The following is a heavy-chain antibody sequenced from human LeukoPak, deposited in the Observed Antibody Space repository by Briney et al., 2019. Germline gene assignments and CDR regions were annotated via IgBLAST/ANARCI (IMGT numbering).Heavy chain of an antibody. CDR1: GVSISSGSYY. CDR3: ARASDTAMVIRLSDDWFDP. J-gene: IGHJ5*02. D-gene: IGHD5-18*01. V-gene: IGHV4-61*02. Sequence: PSETLSLTCTVSGVSISSGSYYWRWIRQPAGKGLEWIGRIYTSGSTNYNPSLKSRVTISVDTSKNQFSLKLSSVTAADTAVYYCARASDTAMVIRLSDDWFDPWGQGTLVTVSS. CDR2: IYTSGST.